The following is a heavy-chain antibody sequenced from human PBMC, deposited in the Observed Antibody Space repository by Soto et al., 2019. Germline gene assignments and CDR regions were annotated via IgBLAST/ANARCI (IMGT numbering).Heavy chain of an antibody. J-gene: IGHJ4*02. Sequence: PGGSLRLSCVISRLTFSSYALNWVRQAPGEGLEWVSSISGSGDTTYYADSVKGRFTISRDNSKNTLYLQMNSLRVEDTALYYCAKADYSYSWAPGDYWGQGTLVT. CDR3: AKADYSYSWAPGDY. CDR1: RLTFSSYA. V-gene: IGHV3-23*01. D-gene: IGHD6-13*01. CDR2: ISGSGDTT.